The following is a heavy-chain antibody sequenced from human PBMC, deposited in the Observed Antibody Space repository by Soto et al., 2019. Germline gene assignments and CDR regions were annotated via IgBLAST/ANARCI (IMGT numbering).Heavy chain of an antibody. D-gene: IGHD2-8*02. CDR1: GFTFSSYS. V-gene: IGHV3-21*01. Sequence: PGGSLRLSCAASGFTFSSYSMNWVRQAPGKGLEWVSSISSSSSYIYYADSVKGRFTISRDNAKNSLYLQMNSLRAEDTAVYYCALIPSLVGLRAFDIWGQGTMVTVSS. CDR3: ALIPSLVGLRAFDI. J-gene: IGHJ3*02. CDR2: ISSSSSYI.